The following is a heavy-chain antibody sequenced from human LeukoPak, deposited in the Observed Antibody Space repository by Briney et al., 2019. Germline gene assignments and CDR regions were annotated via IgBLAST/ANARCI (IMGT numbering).Heavy chain of an antibody. Sequence: SETLSLTCTVSGGSISGSSYYWGWIRQPPGKGLEFIGSIYYSGSTYYNPSLKSRVTISVDTSKNQFSLKLSSVTVADTAVYYCASQRGSWYIDYWGQGTLVTVSS. D-gene: IGHD6-13*01. CDR2: IYYSGST. V-gene: IGHV4-39*01. J-gene: IGHJ4*02. CDR3: ASQRGSWYIDY. CDR1: GGSISGSSYY.